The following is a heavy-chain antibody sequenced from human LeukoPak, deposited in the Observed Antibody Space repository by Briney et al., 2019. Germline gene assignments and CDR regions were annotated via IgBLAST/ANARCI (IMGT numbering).Heavy chain of an antibody. CDR1: GFTFSSYA. V-gene: IGHV3-23*01. J-gene: IGHJ4*02. CDR2: ISGSGGST. Sequence: GGSLRLSCAASGFTFSSYAMSWVRQAPGKVLEWVSAISGSGGSTYYADSVKGRFTISRDNAKNTLYLQMNSLRAEDTAVYYCAKTTTLLGYCSSTSCRGFDYWGQGTLVTVSS. D-gene: IGHD2-2*01. CDR3: AKTTTLLGYCSSTSCRGFDY.